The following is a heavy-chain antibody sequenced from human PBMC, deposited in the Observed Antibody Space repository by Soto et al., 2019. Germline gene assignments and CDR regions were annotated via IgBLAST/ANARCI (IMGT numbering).Heavy chain of an antibody. CDR1: GFTFSSYA. CDR3: ARDYCSGGSCYSEFFDY. CDR2: ISSNGGST. V-gene: IGHV3-64*01. Sequence: PGGSLRLSCAASGFTFSSYAMHWVRQAPGKGLEYVSAISSNGGSTYYANSVKGRFTISRDNSKNTLYLQMGSLRAEDMAVYYCARDYCSGGSCYSEFFDYWGQGTLVTVSS. J-gene: IGHJ4*02. D-gene: IGHD2-15*01.